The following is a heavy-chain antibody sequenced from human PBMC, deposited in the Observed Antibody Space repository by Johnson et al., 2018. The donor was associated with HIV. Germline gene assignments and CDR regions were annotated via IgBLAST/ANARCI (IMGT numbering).Heavy chain of an antibody. V-gene: IGHV3-30-3*01. D-gene: IGHD2-21*01. CDR1: GFPFRDSA. CDR2: IIFDGVYK. CDR3: AREGGDGAFDF. J-gene: IGHJ3*01. Sequence: QMQLVESGGGVVQPGTSLTLSCAASGFPFRDSAMHWVRQAPGRGMEWLAVIIFDGVYKHHAESVRGRFTISRDNSKATLYLQMNSLRAEDTALYYCAREGGDGAFDFWGQGTMVIVSS.